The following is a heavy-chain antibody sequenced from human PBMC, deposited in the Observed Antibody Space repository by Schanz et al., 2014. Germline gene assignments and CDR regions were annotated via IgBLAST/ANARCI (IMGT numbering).Heavy chain of an antibody. CDR2: MNSKTGNT. CDR1: GYTFTSYD. J-gene: IGHJ4*02. D-gene: IGHD4-17*01. Sequence: QVQLVQSGAEVKKPGASVKVSCKASGYTFTSYDINWVRQATGQGLEWMGWMNSKTGNTGYAQRFQGRVTMTRDTSFKTAYMEMTDLKFEAASLYSCAIHYGDRPLWGQGTLIAVSS. V-gene: IGHV1-8*01. CDR3: AIHYGDRPL.